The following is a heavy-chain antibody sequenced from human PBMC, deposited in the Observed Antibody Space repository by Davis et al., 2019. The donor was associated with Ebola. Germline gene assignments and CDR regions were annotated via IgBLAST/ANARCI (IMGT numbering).Heavy chain of an antibody. CDR1: GFTFSSYA. CDR3: AKDRHSSSS. Sequence: GESLKISCAASGFTFSSYAMSWVRQAPGKGLEWVSAISGSGGSTYYADSVKGRFTISRDNSKNTLYLQMNSLRAEDTAVYYCAKDRHSSSSWGQGTLVTVSS. CDR2: ISGSGGST. V-gene: IGHV3-23*01. D-gene: IGHD6-6*01. J-gene: IGHJ5*02.